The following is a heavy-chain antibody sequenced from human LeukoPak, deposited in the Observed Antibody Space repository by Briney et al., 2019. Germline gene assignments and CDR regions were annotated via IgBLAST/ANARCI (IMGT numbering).Heavy chain of an antibody. J-gene: IGHJ5*02. D-gene: IGHD1-1*01. CDR3: AREGTAGTNLNWFDP. CDR1: GGSISSYC. CDR2: ISYSGST. V-gene: IGHV4-59*01. Sequence: PSETLSLTCTVSGGSISSYCWSWIRQPPGKGLEWIGYISYSGSTNFNPSLKSRVTISVDTSKNQFSLKLSFVTAADTAVYYCAREGTAGTNLNWFDPWGQGTLVTVSS.